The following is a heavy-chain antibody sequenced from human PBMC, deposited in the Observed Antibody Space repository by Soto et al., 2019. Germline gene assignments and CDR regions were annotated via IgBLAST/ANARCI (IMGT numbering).Heavy chain of an antibody. V-gene: IGHV3-30*18. D-gene: IGHD3-3*01. CDR2: ISYDGSDK. Sequence: QVQLVESGGGVVQPGRSLRLSCAASGFTFSSYGMHWVRQAPGKGLEWVAVISYDGSDKYYVDSVKGRFTISRDNSKNTLYLQMNSLRGEDTAVYYCAKDSLVLRFLEWSGWFDPWGQGTLVTVSS. J-gene: IGHJ5*02. CDR1: GFTFSSYG. CDR3: AKDSLVLRFLEWSGWFDP.